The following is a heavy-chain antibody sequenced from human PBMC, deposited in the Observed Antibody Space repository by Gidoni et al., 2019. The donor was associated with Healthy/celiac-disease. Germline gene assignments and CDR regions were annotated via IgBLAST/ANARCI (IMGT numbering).Heavy chain of an antibody. Sequence: EVQLVESGGGLVKPGGSLRLSCAASGFTFSSYSMNWVRQAPGKGLEWVSSISSSSSYIYYADSVKGRFTISRDNAKNSLYLQMNSLRAEDTAVYYCARTEYSSSWYELVGDTNGPHDYWGQGTLVTVSS. CDR3: ARTEYSSSWYELVGDTNGPHDY. CDR2: ISSSSSYI. D-gene: IGHD6-13*01. CDR1: GFTFSSYS. J-gene: IGHJ4*02. V-gene: IGHV3-21*01.